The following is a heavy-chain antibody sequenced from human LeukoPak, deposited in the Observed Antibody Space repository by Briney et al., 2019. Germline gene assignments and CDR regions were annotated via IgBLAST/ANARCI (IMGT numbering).Heavy chain of an antibody. CDR2: IDWDSDK. V-gene: IGHV2-70*16. D-gene: IGHD3-10*01. J-gene: IGHJ4*02. CDR1: GGSISSYY. CDR3: ARIRRGSQSSFDY. Sequence: TLSLTCTVSGGSISSYYWSWIRQPPGKALEWLARIDWDSDKFYSTSLKTRLTISKDTSKNQVVLTMTNMDPLDTATYYCARIRRGSQSSFDYWGQGTLVTVSS.